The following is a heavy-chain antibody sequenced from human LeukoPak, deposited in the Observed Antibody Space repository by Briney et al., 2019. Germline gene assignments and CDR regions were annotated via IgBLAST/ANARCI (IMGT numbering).Heavy chain of an antibody. J-gene: IGHJ6*03. CDR1: GGSFSGYY. V-gene: IGHV4-34*01. CDR2: INHSGST. CDR3: ARVAKSEYYYYYMDV. Sequence: PSETLSLTCAVYGGSFSGYYWSWIRQPPGKGLEWIGEINHSGSTNYNPSLKSRVTISVDTSKNQFSLKLSSVTAADTAVYYCARVAKSEYYYYYMDVWGKGTTVTVSS.